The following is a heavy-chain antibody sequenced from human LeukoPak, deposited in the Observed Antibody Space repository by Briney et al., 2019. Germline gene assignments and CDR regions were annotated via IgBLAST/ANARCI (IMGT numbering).Heavy chain of an antibody. CDR3: ARLIAAAGSY. J-gene: IGHJ4*02. Sequence: GASVNVSCKASGYTFTSYYMHWVRQAPGQGLEWMGIINPSGGSTSYAQKFQGRVTMARDTSTSTVYMELSSLRSEDTAVYYCARLIAAAGSYWGQGTLVTVSS. D-gene: IGHD6-13*01. V-gene: IGHV1-46*01. CDR2: INPSGGST. CDR1: GYTFTSYY.